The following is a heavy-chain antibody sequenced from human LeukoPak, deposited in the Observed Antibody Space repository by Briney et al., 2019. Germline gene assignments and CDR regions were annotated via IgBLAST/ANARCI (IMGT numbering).Heavy chain of an antibody. D-gene: IGHD2-15*01. V-gene: IGHV4-4*07. CDR3: ARALVVVAANCFDP. Sequence: SETLSLTCTVSGGSISSYYWSWIRQPAGKGLEWIGRIYTSGSTNYNPSLKSRVTMSVDTSKNQFSLKLSSVTAADTAVYYCARALVVVAANCFDPRGQGTLVTVSS. CDR1: GGSISSYY. J-gene: IGHJ5*02. CDR2: IYTSGST.